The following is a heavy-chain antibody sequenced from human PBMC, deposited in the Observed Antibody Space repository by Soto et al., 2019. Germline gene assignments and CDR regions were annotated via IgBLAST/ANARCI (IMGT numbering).Heavy chain of an antibody. D-gene: IGHD6-6*01. Sequence: SETLSLTCAVYGGSFSGYYWSWIRQPPGKGLEWIGEINHSGSTNYNPTLKSRVTISVDTSKNQFSLKLSSVTAADTAVYYCARGREGRSSYLGYWGQGTLVTVSS. J-gene: IGHJ4*02. CDR3: ARGREGRSSYLGY. V-gene: IGHV4-34*01. CDR1: GGSFSGYY. CDR2: INHSGST.